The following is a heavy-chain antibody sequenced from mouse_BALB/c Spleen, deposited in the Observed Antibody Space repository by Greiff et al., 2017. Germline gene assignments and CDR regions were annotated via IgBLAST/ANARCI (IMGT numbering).Heavy chain of an antibody. CDR1: GYTFTSYW. V-gene: IGHV1-7*01. J-gene: IGHJ3*01. Sequence: VQLQESGAELAKPGASVKMSCKASGYTFTSYWMHWVKQRPGQGLEWIGYINPSTGYTEYNQKFKDKATLTADKSSSTAYMQLSSLTSEDSAVYYCARELTGTIWFAYWGQGTLVTVSA. D-gene: IGHD4-1*01. CDR2: INPSTGYT. CDR3: ARELTGTIWFAY.